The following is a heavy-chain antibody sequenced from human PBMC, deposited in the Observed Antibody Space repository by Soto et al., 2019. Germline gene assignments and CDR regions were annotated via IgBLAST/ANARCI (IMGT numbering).Heavy chain of an antibody. D-gene: IGHD3-3*01. J-gene: IGHJ6*02. V-gene: IGHV1-69*13. Sequence: GASVKVSCKASGGTFSSYAISWVRQAPGQGLEWMGGIIPIFGTANYAQKFQGRVTITADESTSTAYMELSSLRSEDTAVYCCARGVRPPMDVWGQGTTVTVSS. CDR2: IIPIFGTA. CDR1: GGTFSSYA. CDR3: ARGVRPPMDV.